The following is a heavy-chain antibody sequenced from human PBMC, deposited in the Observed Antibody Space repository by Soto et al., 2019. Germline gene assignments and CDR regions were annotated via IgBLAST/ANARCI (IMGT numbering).Heavy chain of an antibody. D-gene: IGHD2-8*01. Sequence: AAEKVPWKSSGYIYTDYPRHWVRQAPAQGLEWLGRINPKSGGTSTAQKFQGWVTMTTDTSISTASMELTRLTSDDTAIYYCARGDSTDCSNGVCSFFYNHDMDVWGQGTTVNVS. CDR3: ARGDSTDCSNGVCSFFYNHDMDV. CDR1: GYIYTDYP. CDR2: INPKSGGT. J-gene: IGHJ6*02. V-gene: IGHV1-2*04.